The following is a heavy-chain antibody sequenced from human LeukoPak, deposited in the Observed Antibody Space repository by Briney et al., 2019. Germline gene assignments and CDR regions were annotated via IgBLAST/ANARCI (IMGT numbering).Heavy chain of an antibody. Sequence: GGSLRLSCAASGFTFSSYWMSWVRQAPGKGLEWVANIKEDGSEKYYVDSVKGRFTISRDNAKSSLYLQMNSLRAEDTAVYYCASGGPTRGTLDYWGQGTLVTVSS. CDR2: IKEDGSEK. J-gene: IGHJ4*02. V-gene: IGHV3-7*01. D-gene: IGHD1-26*01. CDR1: GFTFSSYW. CDR3: ASGGPTRGTLDY.